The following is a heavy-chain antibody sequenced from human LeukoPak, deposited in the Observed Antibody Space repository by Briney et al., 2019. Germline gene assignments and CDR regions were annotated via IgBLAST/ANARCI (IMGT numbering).Heavy chain of an antibody. CDR1: GFTFDDYA. J-gene: IGHJ4*02. Sequence: GRSLRLSCAASGFTFDDYAMHGVRHAPGKGLEWVSGISWNSGSIGYADSVKGRFTISRDNAKNSLYLQKNSLRAEDTAVYYCAKGMDPRPIDYWGQGTLVTVSS. D-gene: IGHD2-8*01. CDR2: ISWNSGSI. CDR3: AKGMDPRPIDY. V-gene: IGHV3-9*01.